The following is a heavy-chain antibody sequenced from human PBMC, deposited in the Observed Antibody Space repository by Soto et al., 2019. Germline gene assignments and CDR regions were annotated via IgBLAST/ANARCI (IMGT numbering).Heavy chain of an antibody. CDR3: ARTRMEWALYFDN. Sequence: GGSLRLSCEASGFSFSDSVMNWVRRAPGKRLEWISYISSSSRTIYYAASVEGRFTISRDNVRNSVHLQMNSLRGEDTGVYYCARTRMEWALYFDNWGLGTLVTVSS. J-gene: IGHJ4*02. CDR1: GFSFSDSV. V-gene: IGHV3-48*01. D-gene: IGHD3-3*01. CDR2: ISSSSRTI.